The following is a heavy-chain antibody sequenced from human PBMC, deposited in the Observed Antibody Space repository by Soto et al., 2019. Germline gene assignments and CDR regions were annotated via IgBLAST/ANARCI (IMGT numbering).Heavy chain of an antibody. CDR2: INAGNGDT. CDR1: GYTFTSYA. V-gene: IGHV1-3*01. D-gene: IGHD5-12*01. J-gene: IGHJ4*02. CDR3: AGDGYTGYDYVRLYS. Sequence: ASVKVSCKASGYTFTSYAMHWVRQAPGQRLEWMGWINAGNGDTKYSQKFQGRVTITRDTSASIAYMELSSLRSEDTAVYYCAGDGYTGYDYVRLYSWGQGTLVTVSS.